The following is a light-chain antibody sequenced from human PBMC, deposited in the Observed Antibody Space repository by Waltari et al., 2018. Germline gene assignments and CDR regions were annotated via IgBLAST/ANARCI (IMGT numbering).Light chain of an antibody. Sequence: EVVLTQSPATLSLSPVERATLSCRASQSFSSYLAWYQQKPGQDPRLLIYDASNMATGIPARFSGSGSGTDFTLTISSLEPEDFAVYYCQQRSSWPPFTFGQGTKLEIK. CDR1: QSFSSY. CDR3: QQRSSWPPFT. J-gene: IGKJ2*01. V-gene: IGKV3-11*01. CDR2: DAS.